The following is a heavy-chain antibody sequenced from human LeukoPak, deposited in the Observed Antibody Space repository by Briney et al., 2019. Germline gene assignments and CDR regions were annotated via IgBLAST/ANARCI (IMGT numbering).Heavy chain of an antibody. V-gene: IGHV3-15*07. CDR2: IRSNSDGGTI. J-gene: IGHJ5*02. D-gene: IGHD3-22*01. CDR3: ATDFYDST. Sequence: WIRQPPGKGLEWVGRIRSNSDGGTIDYAAPVKGRFTLSRDDSKTTLYLQMNSLQTEDTAVYYCATDFYDSTWGQGTLVTVSS.